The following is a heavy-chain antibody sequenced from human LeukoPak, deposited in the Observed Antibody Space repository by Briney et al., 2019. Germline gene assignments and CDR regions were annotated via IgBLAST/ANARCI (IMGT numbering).Heavy chain of an antibody. Sequence: GGSLRLSCAASGFTFSSHWMHWVRQAPGKGLVWVSRINPDGTSTRYADSVKGRFTISRDNAKNTLYLQMNSLRVEDTAVYYCARDPSRDYYGSGSYYDVWGKGTTVTVSS. V-gene: IGHV3-74*01. J-gene: IGHJ6*04. D-gene: IGHD3-10*01. CDR3: ARDPSRDYYGSGSYYDV. CDR2: INPDGTST. CDR1: GFTFSSHW.